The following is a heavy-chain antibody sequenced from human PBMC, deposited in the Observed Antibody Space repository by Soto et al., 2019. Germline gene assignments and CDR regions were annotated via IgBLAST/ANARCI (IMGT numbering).Heavy chain of an antibody. Sequence: QVQLVQSGAEVKKPGASVKVSCKPSGYTFTSYAMHWVRQAPGQRLEWRGWINAGNGNTKYSQKVQGRVTITRDTSASTRYMELSSLRSDDKAVYSSARNPTYRNSDGYYDGIDVSGQGTTVTVS. V-gene: IGHV1-3*01. CDR1: GYTFTSYA. D-gene: IGHD1-1*01. CDR3: ARNPTYRNSDGYYDGIDV. CDR2: INAGNGNT. J-gene: IGHJ6*02.